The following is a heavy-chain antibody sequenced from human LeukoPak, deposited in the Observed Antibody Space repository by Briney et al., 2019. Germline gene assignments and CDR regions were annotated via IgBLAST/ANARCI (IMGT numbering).Heavy chain of an antibody. CDR1: GGSISSYY. Sequence: SETLSLTCTVSGGSISSYYWSWIRQPPGKGLEWIGYVYYSGSTNYNPSLKSRVTISVDKSKNQFSLKLSSVTAADTAVYYCASSPVGATDYWGQGTLVTVSS. D-gene: IGHD1-26*01. V-gene: IGHV4-59*12. CDR2: VYYSGST. CDR3: ASSPVGATDY. J-gene: IGHJ4*02.